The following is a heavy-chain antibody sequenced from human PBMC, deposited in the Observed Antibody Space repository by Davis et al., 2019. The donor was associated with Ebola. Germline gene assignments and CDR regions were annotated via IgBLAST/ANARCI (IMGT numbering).Heavy chain of an antibody. CDR2: IIPIFGTA. J-gene: IGHJ4*02. V-gene: IGHV1-69*13. Sequence: SVKVSCKASGGTFSSYAISWVRQAPGQGLEWMGGIIPIFGTANYAQKFQGRVTITADESTSTAYMELRSLRSDDTAVYYCARADWNYPRGGGYWGQGTLVTVSS. CDR3: ARADWNYPRGGGY. CDR1: GGTFSSYA. D-gene: IGHD1-7*01.